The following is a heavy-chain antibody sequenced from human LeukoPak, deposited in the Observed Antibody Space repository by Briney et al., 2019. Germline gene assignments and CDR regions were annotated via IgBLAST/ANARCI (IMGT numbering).Heavy chain of an antibody. J-gene: IGHJ4*02. CDR2: ISYDGSEK. V-gene: IGHV3-30*07. CDR1: GFTFSSYA. Sequence: GGSLRLSCAASGFTFSSYAMHWVREAPGKGLEWVAVISYDGSEKYYADSVKGRFTISRDNSKSTLILQMNSLRVEDTALYYCTKRVKYGGTWDHFADWGQGTLVTVSS. D-gene: IGHD1-26*01. CDR3: TKRVKYGGTWDHFAD.